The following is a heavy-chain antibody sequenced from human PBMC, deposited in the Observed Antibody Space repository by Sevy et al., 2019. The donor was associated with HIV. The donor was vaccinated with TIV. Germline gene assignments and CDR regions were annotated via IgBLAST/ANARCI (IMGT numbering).Heavy chain of an antibody. J-gene: IGHJ3*02. CDR2: INPNSGGT. Sequence: ASVKVSCKASGYTFTDYFMHWVRQAPGQGLEWMGWINPNSGGTNYEQRFRGRVTMTRDTSISTAYMELSRLRSDDTAVYYCASLSGYYYDSSRYYNTDAFDIWGQGTMVTVSS. CDR1: GYTFTDYF. D-gene: IGHD3-22*01. V-gene: IGHV1-2*02. CDR3: ASLSGYYYDSSRYYNTDAFDI.